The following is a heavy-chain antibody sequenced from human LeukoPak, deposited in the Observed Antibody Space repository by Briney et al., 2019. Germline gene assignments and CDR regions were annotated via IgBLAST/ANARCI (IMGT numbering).Heavy chain of an antibody. CDR2: ISSSSSYI. CDR1: GFTFSSYS. D-gene: IGHD6-19*01. J-gene: IGHJ4*02. Sequence: PGGSLRLSCAASGFTFSSYSMNWVRQAPGKRLEWVSSISSSSSYIYYADSVKGRFTISRDDAKNSLYLQMNSLRAEDTAVYYCARKRYSSGWHFDYWGQGTLVTVSS. V-gene: IGHV3-21*01. CDR3: ARKRYSSGWHFDY.